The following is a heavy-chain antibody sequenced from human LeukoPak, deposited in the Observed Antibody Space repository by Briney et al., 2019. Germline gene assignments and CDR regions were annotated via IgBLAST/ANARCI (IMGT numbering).Heavy chain of an antibody. V-gene: IGHV1-2*02. CDR3: AGGYDSTGYYYYMDV. CDR2: INPNSGGT. CDR1: GYTLTGYY. J-gene: IGHJ6*03. Sequence: ASVKVSCKASGYTLTGYYMHWVRQAPGQGLEWMGWINPNSGGTNYAQKFQGRVTMTRDTSISTAYMELSRLRSDDTAVYYCAGGYDSTGYYYYMDVWGKGTTVTVSS. D-gene: IGHD5-12*01.